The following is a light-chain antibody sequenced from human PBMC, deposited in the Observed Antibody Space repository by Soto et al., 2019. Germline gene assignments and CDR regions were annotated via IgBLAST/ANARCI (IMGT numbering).Light chain of an antibody. Sequence: DIQMTHSPSSLSASVGDRVTITCRASQAISTYLAWYQQKSGKAPKLLIYAASTLQAGVPSRFSGGGSGTDLTLTISSLQPEDVATYYCQNYFSVPHTFGGGTKVEIK. J-gene: IGKJ4*01. CDR2: AAS. CDR1: QAISTY. V-gene: IGKV1-27*01. CDR3: QNYFSVPHT.